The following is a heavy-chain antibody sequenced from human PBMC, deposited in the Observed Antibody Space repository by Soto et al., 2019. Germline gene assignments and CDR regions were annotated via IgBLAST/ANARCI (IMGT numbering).Heavy chain of an antibody. Sequence: QVQLVESGGGVVQPGRSLRLSCAASGFTFSSYGILWVRQAPGKGLEWVALVSYDGRNTYYADSVKGRFSISRDNFQNTLYLQMISLRTEATAVYYCVNGADHASGSFYTLDNWGQGTLVTVSS. D-gene: IGHD3-10*01. CDR2: VSYDGRNT. V-gene: IGHV3-30*18. J-gene: IGHJ4*02. CDR1: GFTFSSYG. CDR3: VNGADHASGSFYTLDN.